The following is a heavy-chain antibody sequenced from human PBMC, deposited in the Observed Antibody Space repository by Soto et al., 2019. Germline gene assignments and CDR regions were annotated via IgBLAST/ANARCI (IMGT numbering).Heavy chain of an antibody. V-gene: IGHV3-21*01. CDR3: ARGRYYDSSGYDLFDY. CDR2: ISSSSSYI. D-gene: IGHD3-22*01. J-gene: IGHJ4*02. CDR1: GFTFSSYS. Sequence: WSLRLSCAASGFTFSSYSMNWVRQAPGKGLEWVSSISSSSSYIYYADSVKGRFTISRDNAKNSLYLQMNSLRAEDTAVYYCARGRYYDSSGYDLFDYWGQGTLVTVSS.